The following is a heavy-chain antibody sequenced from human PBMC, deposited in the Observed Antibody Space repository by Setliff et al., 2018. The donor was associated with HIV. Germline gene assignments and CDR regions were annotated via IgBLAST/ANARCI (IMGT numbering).Heavy chain of an antibody. V-gene: IGHV3-21*01. CDR1: GFTVSSNY. D-gene: IGHD2-21*02. CDR3: AKGGDSHY. CDR2: ISSSSSYI. Sequence: GGSLRLSCAASGFTVSSNYMSWVRQAPGKGLEWVSSISSSSSYIYYADSMKGRFTISRDNPRNTVYLQMTGLRLDGTAVYYCAKGGDSHYWGQGTLVTVSS. J-gene: IGHJ4*02.